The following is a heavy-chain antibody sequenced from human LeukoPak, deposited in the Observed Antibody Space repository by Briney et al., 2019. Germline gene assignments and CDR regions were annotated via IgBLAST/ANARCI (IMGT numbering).Heavy chain of an antibody. D-gene: IGHD6-19*01. V-gene: IGHV3-49*03. CDR2: ISGGTT. J-gene: IGHJ4*02. CDR3: SRGSGWLSVY. Sequence: PGRSLRLSCTASGFTFGDYLMSWFRQAPGKVLEWIGFISGGTTEYAASVKGRFTISRDDSTSIAYLQMNSLTTEDTAVYYCSRGSGWLSVYWGQGTLVTGSS. CDR1: GFTFGDYL.